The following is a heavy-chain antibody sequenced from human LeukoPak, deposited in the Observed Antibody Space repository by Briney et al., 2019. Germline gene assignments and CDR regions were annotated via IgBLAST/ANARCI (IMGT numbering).Heavy chain of an antibody. Sequence: PGGSLRLSCAASGFTSSSYSMNWVRQAPGKGLEWVSYISSSSSTIYYADSVKGRFTISRDNAKNSLYLQMNSLRAEDTAVYYCARDGYSSSWDLDYWGQGTLVTVSS. CDR1: GFTSSSYS. CDR2: ISSSSSTI. J-gene: IGHJ4*02. CDR3: ARDGYSSSWDLDY. D-gene: IGHD6-13*01. V-gene: IGHV3-48*01.